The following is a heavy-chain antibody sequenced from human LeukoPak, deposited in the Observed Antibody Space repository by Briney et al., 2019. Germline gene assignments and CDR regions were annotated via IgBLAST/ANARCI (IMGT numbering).Heavy chain of an antibody. CDR1: GGTFSSYA. V-gene: IGHV1-69*06. CDR3: ARGIAVAGTNNLDY. J-gene: IGHJ4*02. D-gene: IGHD6-19*01. CDR2: IIPIFGTA. Sequence: SVKVSCKASGGTFSSYAISWVRQAPGQGLEWMRGIIPIFGTANYAQKFQGRVTITADKSTSTAYMELSSLRSEDTAVYYCARGIAVAGTNNLDYWRQGTLVTVSS.